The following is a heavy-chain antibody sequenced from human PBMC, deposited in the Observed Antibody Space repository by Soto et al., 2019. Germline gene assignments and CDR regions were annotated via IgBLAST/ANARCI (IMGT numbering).Heavy chain of an antibody. CDR1: GFTFSSYG. CDR3: AKDYRCSSTSCYLVYYYYYGMDV. Sequence: GGSLRLSCAASGFTFSSYGMHWVRQAPGKGLEWVAVISYDGSNKYYADSVKGRFTISRDNSKNTLYLQMNSLRAEDTAVYYCAKDYRCSSTSCYLVYYYYYGMDVWGQGTTVTVSS. V-gene: IGHV3-30*18. J-gene: IGHJ6*02. CDR2: ISYDGSNK. D-gene: IGHD2-2*01.